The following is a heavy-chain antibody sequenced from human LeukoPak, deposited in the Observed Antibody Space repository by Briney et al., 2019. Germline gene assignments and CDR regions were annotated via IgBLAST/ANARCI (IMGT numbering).Heavy chain of an antibody. J-gene: IGHJ5*02. CDR2: ISGSGTTI. D-gene: IGHD1-26*01. V-gene: IGHV3-48*01. CDR3: ARGGGSYVNWFDP. CDR1: GFTLSGYN. Sequence: GGSLRLSCVASGFTLSGYNMNWVRQPPGKGLEWVSYISGSGTTIYYADSVRGRFTISRDNAKSSLYLQMKSLRAEDTAVYYCARGGGSYVNWFDPWGQGTLVAVST.